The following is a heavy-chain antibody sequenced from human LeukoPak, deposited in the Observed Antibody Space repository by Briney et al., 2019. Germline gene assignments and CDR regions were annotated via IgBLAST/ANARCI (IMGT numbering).Heavy chain of an antibody. CDR1: GFTFSSYA. J-gene: IGHJ3*02. D-gene: IGHD6-13*01. Sequence: PGGSLRLSCAASGFTFSSYAMSWVRQAPGKGLEWVSAISGSGGSTYYADSVKGRFTISRDNSKNTLYLQMNSLRAEDTAVYYWAKGSRGQQPHDAFDIWGQGTMVTVPS. CDR2: ISGSGGST. V-gene: IGHV3-23*01. CDR3: AKGSRGQQPHDAFDI.